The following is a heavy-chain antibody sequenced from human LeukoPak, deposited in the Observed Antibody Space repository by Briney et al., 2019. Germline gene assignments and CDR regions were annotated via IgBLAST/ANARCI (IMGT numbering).Heavy chain of an antibody. D-gene: IGHD3-9*01. V-gene: IGHV1-2*02. CDR1: GYTFSGYY. Sequence: ASVKVPCKASGYTFSGYYIHWVRQAPGQGLEWMGWINPNSGGTNYVQKFQGRVTMTRDTSISTAYMDLSRLTSDDTAVYYCAREAKNNYDILTGYGWFDPWGQGTLVTVSS. J-gene: IGHJ5*02. CDR3: AREAKNNYDILTGYGWFDP. CDR2: INPNSGGT.